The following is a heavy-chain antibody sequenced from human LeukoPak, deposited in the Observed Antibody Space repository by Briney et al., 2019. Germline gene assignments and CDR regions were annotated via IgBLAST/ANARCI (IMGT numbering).Heavy chain of an antibody. V-gene: IGHV5-10-1*01. CDR2: IDPSDSYT. CDR3: ARRAYSSCWYYGMDV. CDR1: GYSFTSYW. J-gene: IGHJ6*02. D-gene: IGHD6-13*01. Sequence: GESLRISCKGSGYSFTSYWISWVRQMPGKGLEWMGRIDPSDSYTNYSPSFQGHVTISADKSISTAYLQWSSLKASDTAMYYCARRAYSSCWYYGMDVWGPGTTVTVSS.